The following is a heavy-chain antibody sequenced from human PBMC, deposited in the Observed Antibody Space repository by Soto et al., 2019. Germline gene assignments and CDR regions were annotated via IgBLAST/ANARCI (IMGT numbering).Heavy chain of an antibody. CDR1: VVTFNSYA. CDR3: AKGIRRFDY. Sequence: SIRLCRAACVVTFNSYARSWVRRAPGKGRGGVSAISGSGGSTYYADSVKGRFTTSRDNSKNTLYLQMNSLRAEATAVSYCAKGIRRFDYWGQGTLVTVSS. J-gene: IGHJ4*02. V-gene: IGHV3-23*01. CDR2: ISGSGGST.